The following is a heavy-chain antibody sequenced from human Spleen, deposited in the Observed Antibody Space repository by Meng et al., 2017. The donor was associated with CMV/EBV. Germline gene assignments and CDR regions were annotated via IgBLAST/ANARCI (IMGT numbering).Heavy chain of an antibody. CDR3: ARGHYYGSGSPFDP. CDR1: GYTVSNYD. Sequence: ASGYTVSNYDIHWVRQATGQGLEWMGWVNPKNGKIGYAQKFQGRVTMTTNTSISTAYMDLSSLRSEDTAVYYCARGHYYGSGSPFDPWGQGTLVTVSS. D-gene: IGHD3-10*01. J-gene: IGHJ5*02. CDR2: VNPKNGKI. V-gene: IGHV1-8*01.